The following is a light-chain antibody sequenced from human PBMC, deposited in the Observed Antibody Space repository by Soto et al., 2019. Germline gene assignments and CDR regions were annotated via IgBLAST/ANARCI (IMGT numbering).Light chain of an antibody. CDR3: QQFHSRPLT. J-gene: IGKJ4*01. CDR2: WAS. V-gene: IGKV4-1*01. Sequence: DIVLTQSPDSLAVSLGERATINCRSSQSLFRTSNNKNYLAWYQQKPGQPPKLLIHWASTRESGVSDRFTGSGSGTDFTLTISSLQAEDVAVYHCQQFHSRPLTFGGGTKVEIK. CDR1: QSLFRTSNNKNY.